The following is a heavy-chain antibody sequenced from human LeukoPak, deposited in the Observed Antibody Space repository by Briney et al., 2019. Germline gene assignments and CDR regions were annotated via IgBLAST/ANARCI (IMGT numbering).Heavy chain of an antibody. D-gene: IGHD1-26*01. Sequence: GGSLRLCCAASGFTFSSYAMSWVRQPPGEGLEWVSAISGSGDSTYYADSVKGRSTISRDNSKNPLYLQMNSLRAEDTAVYYCAKEGSELLLDDAFDIWGQGTMVTVS. CDR2: ISGSGDST. V-gene: IGHV3-23*01. J-gene: IGHJ3*02. CDR3: AKEGSELLLDDAFDI. CDR1: GFTFSSYA.